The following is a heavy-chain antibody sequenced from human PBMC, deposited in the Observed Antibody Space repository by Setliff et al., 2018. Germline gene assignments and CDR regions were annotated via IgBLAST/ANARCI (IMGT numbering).Heavy chain of an antibody. CDR1: GFTISGYA. D-gene: IGHD4-17*01. CDR2: IKDSDYST. V-gene: IGHV3-23*05. CDR3: AKDPNGDFFGAFDT. J-gene: IGHJ5*02. Sequence: GGSLRLSCVGSGFTISGYAMTWVRQVPGRGLEWISSIKDSDYSTYYADSVKGRFTISRDNSKNTLYLQMNGLRAEDSALYYCAKDPNGDFFGAFDTWGQGALVTVSS.